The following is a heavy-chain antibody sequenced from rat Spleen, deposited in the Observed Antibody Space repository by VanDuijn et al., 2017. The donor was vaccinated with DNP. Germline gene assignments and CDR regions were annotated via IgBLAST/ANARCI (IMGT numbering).Heavy chain of an antibody. Sequence: VQLVESGGGLVQPGNSLKLSCAASGFTFSDYAMAWVRQSPKKGLEWVGVLWSDGGTDYNSAIKSRLSISRDTSKNQVFLKMNSLQSEDTAMYFCARNRGGLSYWGQGVMVTVSS. CDR2: LWSDGGT. D-gene: IGHD4-3*01. J-gene: IGHJ2*01. CDR1: GFTFSDYA. V-gene: IGHV2-47*01. CDR3: ARNRGGLSY.